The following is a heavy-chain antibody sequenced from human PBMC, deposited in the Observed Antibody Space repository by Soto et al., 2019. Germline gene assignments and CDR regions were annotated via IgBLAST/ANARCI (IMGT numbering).Heavy chain of an antibody. CDR2: IFHSGST. CDR1: GYSITTGYS. Sequence: PSETLSLTCAVSGYSITTGYSWGWIRQPPGKGLEWIGNIFHSGSTYYNPSLKSRLTVSADTSENQFSLKLRSVTAADTAIYYCARESSGGNSDFDIWGQGTMVTVSS. V-gene: IGHV4-38-2*01. CDR3: ARESSGGNSDFDI. J-gene: IGHJ3*02. D-gene: IGHD2-21*02.